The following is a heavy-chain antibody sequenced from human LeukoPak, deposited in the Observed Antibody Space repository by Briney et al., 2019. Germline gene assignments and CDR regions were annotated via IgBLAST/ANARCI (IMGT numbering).Heavy chain of an antibody. Sequence: SSETLSLTXTVSGGSISSGSYYWSWIGQPAGKGLEWIGRIYTSGSTNYNPSLKSRVTISVDTSKNQFSLKLSSVTAADTAVYYCARDDYYMDVWGKGTTVTVSS. J-gene: IGHJ6*03. CDR1: GGSISSGSYY. V-gene: IGHV4-61*02. CDR3: ARDDYYMDV. CDR2: IYTSGST.